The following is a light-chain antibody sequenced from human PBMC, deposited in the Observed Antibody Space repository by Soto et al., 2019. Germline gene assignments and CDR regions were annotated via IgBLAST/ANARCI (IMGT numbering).Light chain of an antibody. CDR3: MQALQTPST. J-gene: IGKJ2*01. Sequence: DIVMTQSPLSLPVTPGEPASISCRSSQSLLHSNGYNYLDWYLQKPGQSPQLLIYLGSNRASGVPDRFSGSGSGTDFTLKSSRVEAEEVGVYYCMQALQTPSTLGQGTKLEIK. V-gene: IGKV2-28*01. CDR2: LGS. CDR1: QSLLHSNGYNY.